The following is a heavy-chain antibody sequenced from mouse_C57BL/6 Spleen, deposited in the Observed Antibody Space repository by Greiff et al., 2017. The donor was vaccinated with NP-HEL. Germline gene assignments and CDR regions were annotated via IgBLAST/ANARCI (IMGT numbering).Heavy chain of an antibody. CDR2: INPGSGGT. CDR1: GYAFTNYL. V-gene: IGHV1-54*01. CDR3: ARAPYSEAY. D-gene: IGHD2-12*01. J-gene: IGHJ3*01. Sequence: VKLQESGAELVRPGTSVKVSCKASGYAFTNYLIEWVKQRPGQGLEWIGVINPGSGGTNYNEKFKGKATLTADKSSSTAYMQLSSLTSEDSAVYFCARAPYSEAYWGQGTLVTVSA.